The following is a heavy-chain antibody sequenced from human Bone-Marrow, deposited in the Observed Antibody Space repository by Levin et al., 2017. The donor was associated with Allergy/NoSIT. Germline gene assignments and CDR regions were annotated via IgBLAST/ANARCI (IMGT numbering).Heavy chain of an antibody. CDR3: ARERIFGDWFDP. Sequence: ASVKVSCMASGGTYSTFSISWVRQAPGQGLEWMGGIIPLFGAADYAQKFRGRLTISADGSTSTSYMELSSLRSEDTAVYYCARERIFGDWFDPWGQGTLVTVSA. CDR2: IIPLFGAA. V-gene: IGHV1-69*13. J-gene: IGHJ5*01. CDR1: GGTYSTFS. D-gene: IGHD3-3*01.